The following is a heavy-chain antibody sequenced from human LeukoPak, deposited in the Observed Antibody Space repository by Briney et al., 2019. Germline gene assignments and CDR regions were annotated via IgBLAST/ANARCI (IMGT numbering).Heavy chain of an antibody. J-gene: IGHJ4*02. Sequence: PSETLSLTCTVSGGSISSSSYYWGWIRQPPGTGLEWIGSIYYSGSTYYNPSLKSRVTISVDTSKNQFSLKLSSVTAADTAVYYCARVTRGPRKYYDILTGYYCFDYWGQGTLVTVSS. CDR1: GGSISSSSYY. V-gene: IGHV4-39*07. CDR2: IYYSGST. D-gene: IGHD3-9*01. CDR3: ARVTRGPRKYYDILTGYYCFDY.